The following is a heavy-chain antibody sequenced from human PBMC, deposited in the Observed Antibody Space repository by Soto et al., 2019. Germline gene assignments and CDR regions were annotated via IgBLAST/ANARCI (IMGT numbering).Heavy chain of an antibody. Sequence: SDTLSLTCAVYGGSFSGYYWSWIRQPPGKGLEWIGEINHSGSTNYNPSLKSRVTISVDTSKNQFSLKLSSVTAADTAVYYCARGRLNYDYVWGSYRYHDAFDIWGQGTMVTVSS. J-gene: IGHJ3*02. CDR2: INHSGST. D-gene: IGHD3-16*02. CDR1: GGSFSGYY. CDR3: ARGRLNYDYVWGSYRYHDAFDI. V-gene: IGHV4-34*01.